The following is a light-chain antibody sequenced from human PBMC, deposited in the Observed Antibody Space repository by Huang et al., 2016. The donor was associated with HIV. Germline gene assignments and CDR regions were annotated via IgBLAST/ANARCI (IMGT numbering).Light chain of an antibody. V-gene: IGKV2-28*01. J-gene: IGKJ5*01. CDR1: ERLLHSNGYNY. Sequence: DIVMTQSPLSLAVTPGETASISCRSSERLLHSNGYNYVEWYQQKTGQSPRLLIYMGSNRASGVPDRIRGSGSGTDFTLKISRVEADDVGVYYCMQGLQTRITFGQGTRLEIK. CDR3: MQGLQTRIT. CDR2: MGS.